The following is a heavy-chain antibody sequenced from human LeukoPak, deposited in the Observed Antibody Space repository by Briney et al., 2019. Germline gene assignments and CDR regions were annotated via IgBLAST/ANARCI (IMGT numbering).Heavy chain of an antibody. CDR3: ARELAAAGTGYYYYYGMDV. CDR1: GYTFTSYG. J-gene: IGHJ6*02. D-gene: IGHD6-13*01. CDR2: ISAYNGNT. Sequence: ASVKVSCKASGYTFTSYGISWVRQAPGQGLEWLGWISAYNGNTNYAQKLQGRVTMTTDTSTSTAYMELRSLRSDDTAVYYCARELAAAGTGYYYYYGMDVWGQGTTVTVSS. V-gene: IGHV1-18*01.